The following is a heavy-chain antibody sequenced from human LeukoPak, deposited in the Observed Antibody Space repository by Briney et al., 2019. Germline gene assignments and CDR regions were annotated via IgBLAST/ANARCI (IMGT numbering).Heavy chain of an antibody. CDR1: GYTFTNYA. Sequence: ASVKVSCKASGYTFTNYAMNWVRQDPGQGLEWMGWINTNTGNPTYAQGFTGRFVFSLDTSVSTAYLQISSLKAEDTAVYYCARERLRGYDSSDLSSEPYGYWGQGTLVTVSS. J-gene: IGHJ4*02. CDR2: INTNTGNP. V-gene: IGHV7-4-1*02. D-gene: IGHD3-22*01. CDR3: ARERLRGYDSSDLSSEPYGY.